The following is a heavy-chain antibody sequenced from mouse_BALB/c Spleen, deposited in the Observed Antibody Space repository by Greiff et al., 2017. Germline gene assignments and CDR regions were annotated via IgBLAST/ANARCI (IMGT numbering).Heavy chain of an antibody. CDR1: GDSITSGY. D-gene: IGHD2-4*01. CDR3: ARMILGLRRSYAMDY. Sequence: DVMLVESGPSLVKPSQTLSLTCSVTGDSITSGYWNWIRKFPGNKLEYMGYISYSGSTYYNPSLKSRISITRDTSKNQYYLQLNSVTTEDTATYYCARMILGLRRSYAMDYWGQGTSVTVSS. V-gene: IGHV3-8*02. CDR2: ISYSGST. J-gene: IGHJ4*01.